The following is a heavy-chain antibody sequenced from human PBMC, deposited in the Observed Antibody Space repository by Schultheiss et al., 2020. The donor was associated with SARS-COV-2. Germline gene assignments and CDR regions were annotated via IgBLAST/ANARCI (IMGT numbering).Heavy chain of an antibody. Sequence: ASVKVSCKASGYTFTGYYMHWVRQAPGQGLEWMGWINPNSGGTNYAQKFQGRVTMTRDTSISTAYMELSRLRSDDTAVYYCARQTPGAQRITIFGVGPGGMDVWGKGTTVTVSS. J-gene: IGHJ6*04. CDR2: INPNSGGT. CDR3: ARQTPGAQRITIFGVGPGGMDV. D-gene: IGHD3-3*01. V-gene: IGHV1-2*02. CDR1: GYTFTGYY.